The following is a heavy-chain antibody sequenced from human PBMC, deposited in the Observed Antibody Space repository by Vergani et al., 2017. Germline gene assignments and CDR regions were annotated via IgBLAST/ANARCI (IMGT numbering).Heavy chain of an antibody. Sequence: EVQLLESGGGLVKPGGSLRLSCAASGLTFRNAWMTWVRQAPGKGLELVGRIKSKSDGGTTDYAAPVKGRFIISRDDSQNLLFLQINSLKTEDTAIYYCTTAHCGGDCWYYFDYWGQGTQVTVSS. CDR1: GLTFRNAW. CDR3: TTAHCGGDCWYYFDY. J-gene: IGHJ4*02. CDR2: IKSKSDGGTT. D-gene: IGHD2-21*01. V-gene: IGHV3-15*01.